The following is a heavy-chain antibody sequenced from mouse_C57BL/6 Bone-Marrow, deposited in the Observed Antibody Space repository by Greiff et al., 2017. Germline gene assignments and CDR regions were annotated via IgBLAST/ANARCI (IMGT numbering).Heavy chain of an antibody. Sequence: VQLQQSGAELVRPGSSVKLSCKASGYTFTSYWMHWVKQRHIQGLEWIGDINPSDSETNYNQKFKDKATLTVDKSSSTAYMQLSSLTSEDSAVYYGARGYDGYLYYYAMGYWGQGTSVTVAS. CDR2: INPSDSET. J-gene: IGHJ4*01. V-gene: IGHV1-52*01. CDR3: ARGYDGYLYYYAMGY. D-gene: IGHD2-3*01. CDR1: GYTFTSYW.